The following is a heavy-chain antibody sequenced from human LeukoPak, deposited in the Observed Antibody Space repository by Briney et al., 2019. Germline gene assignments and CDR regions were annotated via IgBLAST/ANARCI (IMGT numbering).Heavy chain of an antibody. Sequence: SETLSLTCTVSGGSISSYYWSWIRQPAGKGLEWIGRIYTSGSTNYNPSLKSRVTMSVDTSKNQFSLKLSSVTAADTAVYYCARETLGYCSSTSCYTLGWYFDLWGRGTLVTVSS. CDR2: IYTSGST. D-gene: IGHD2-2*02. V-gene: IGHV4-4*07. CDR1: GGSISSYY. J-gene: IGHJ2*01. CDR3: ARETLGYCSSTSCYTLGWYFDL.